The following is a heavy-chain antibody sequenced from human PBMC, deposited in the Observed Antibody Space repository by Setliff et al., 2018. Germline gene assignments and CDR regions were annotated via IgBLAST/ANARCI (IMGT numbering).Heavy chain of an antibody. V-gene: IGHV1-69*13. CDR2: IIPIFGTA. J-gene: IGHJ4*02. Sequence: SVKVSCKASGYTFSSYAISWVRQAPGQGLEWMGGIIPIFGTANYAQKFQGRVTITADESTSTAYMELSSLRSEDTAVYYCARGYSYGYDSGYYFDYWGQGTLVTVSS. CDR3: ARGYSYGYDSGYYFDY. CDR1: GYTFSSYA. D-gene: IGHD5-18*01.